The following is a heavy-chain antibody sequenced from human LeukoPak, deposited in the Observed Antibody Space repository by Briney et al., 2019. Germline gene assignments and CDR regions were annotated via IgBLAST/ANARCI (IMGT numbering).Heavy chain of an antibody. D-gene: IGHD4-11*01. J-gene: IGHJ5*02. Sequence: ASVKVSCKASGYTFTSYDINWVRQATGQGLEWMGWMNTNTGNPTYAQGFTGRFVFSLDTSVSTAYLQISSLKAEDTAVYYCARERRVYSNYLGYWFDPWGQGTLVTVSS. V-gene: IGHV7-4-1*02. CDR2: MNTNTGNP. CDR1: GYTFTSYD. CDR3: ARERRVYSNYLGYWFDP.